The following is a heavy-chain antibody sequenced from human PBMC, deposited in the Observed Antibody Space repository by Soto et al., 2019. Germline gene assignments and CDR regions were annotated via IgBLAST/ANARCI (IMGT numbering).Heavy chain of an antibody. D-gene: IGHD3-22*01. J-gene: IGHJ4*02. CDR3: ARQSEYYDSSGYALYYFDY. CDR2: IYYSGST. Sequence: SETLSLTCAVSGGSISSGGYSWSWIRQPPGKGLEWIGSIYYSGSTYYNPSLKSRVTISVDTSKNQFSLKLSSVTAADTAVYYCARQSEYYDSSGYALYYFDYWGQGTLVTVSS. CDR1: GGSISSGGYS. V-gene: IGHV4-30-2*03.